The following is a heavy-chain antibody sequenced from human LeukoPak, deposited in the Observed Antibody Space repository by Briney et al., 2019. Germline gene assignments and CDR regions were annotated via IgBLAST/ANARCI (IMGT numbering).Heavy chain of an antibody. CDR2: MNPNSGNT. V-gene: IGHV1-8*01. Sequence: ASVKVSCKASGYTFTSYDINWVRQATGQGLEWMGWMNPNSGNTGYAQKFQGRVTMTRNTPISTAYMELSSLRSEDTAVYYCARGVVVVTAIPRGFGYWGQGTLVTVSS. CDR1: GYTFTSYD. CDR3: ARGVVVVTAIPRGFGY. D-gene: IGHD2-21*02. J-gene: IGHJ4*02.